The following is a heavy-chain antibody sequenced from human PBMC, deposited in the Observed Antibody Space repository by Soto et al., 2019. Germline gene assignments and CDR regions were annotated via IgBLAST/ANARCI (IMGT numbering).Heavy chain of an antibody. J-gene: IGHJ6*02. CDR1: GCSLSRGGYY. CDR2: IYYSGST. CDR3: ARVCGGDCHYGMDV. V-gene: IGHV4-31*03. D-gene: IGHD2-21*02. Sequence: SETPFLTCPFSGCSLSRGGYYLGWVPPHPGKGLEWIGYIYYSGSTYYNPSLKSRVTISVDTSKNQFSLKLSSVTAADTAVYYCARVCGGDCHYGMDVWGQGTTVTVSS.